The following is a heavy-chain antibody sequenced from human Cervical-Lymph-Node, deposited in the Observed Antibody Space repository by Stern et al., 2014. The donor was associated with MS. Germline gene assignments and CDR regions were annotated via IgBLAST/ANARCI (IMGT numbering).Heavy chain of an antibody. V-gene: IGHV4-59*08. D-gene: IGHD5-24*01. CDR3: ARHGPPRRRDDSNHPNFDY. J-gene: IGHJ4*02. Sequence: QLQLQESGPGLVKPSETLSLTCTVSGGSISSNYWSWIRQPPGKGLEWIGYLYYSGNTNYNPSLKSRVTQSVDTSKNQFPLSLSTVTAADTAVYYCARHGPPRRRDDSNHPNFDYWGPGTLVAVSS. CDR2: LYYSGNT. CDR1: GGSISSNY.